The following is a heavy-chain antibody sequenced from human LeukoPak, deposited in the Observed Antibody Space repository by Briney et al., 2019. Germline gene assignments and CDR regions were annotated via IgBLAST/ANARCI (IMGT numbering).Heavy chain of an antibody. D-gene: IGHD1-26*01. J-gene: IGHJ4*02. Sequence: ASVKVSCKASGYTFTSYGISWLRQSPGQGLEWMGWISAYNGNTNYAQKLQGRVTMTTDTSTSTAYMELRSLRSDDTAVYYCARDYDSGSYLHYWGQGTLVTVSS. V-gene: IGHV1-18*01. CDR2: ISAYNGNT. CDR3: ARDYDSGSYLHY. CDR1: GYTFTSYG.